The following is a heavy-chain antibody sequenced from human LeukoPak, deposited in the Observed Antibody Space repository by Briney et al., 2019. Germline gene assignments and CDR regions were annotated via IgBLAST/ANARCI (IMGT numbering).Heavy chain of an antibody. Sequence: SETLSLTCTVSGGSISSYYWSWIRQPPGKGLEWIGYIYYSGSTNYNPSLKSRVTISGDTSKNQFSLKLSSVTAADTAVYYCARDLGAWGGYFDYWGQGTLVTVSS. V-gene: IGHV4-59*01. CDR2: IYYSGST. J-gene: IGHJ4*02. D-gene: IGHD7-27*01. CDR3: ARDLGAWGGYFDY. CDR1: GGSISSYY.